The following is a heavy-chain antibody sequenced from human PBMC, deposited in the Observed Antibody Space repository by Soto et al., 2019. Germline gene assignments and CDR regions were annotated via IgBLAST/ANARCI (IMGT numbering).Heavy chain of an antibody. CDR1: GYSFTSYW. Sequence: GASLKISCKGSGYSFTSYWIGWVRQMPGKDLKWMGITNPADSDTRYSTSSQGHVTISGHKSIGTVYLQMNSLRAEDTAVYYCAKTDIVVVPAAATHGMDVWGEGTTVTVSS. V-gene: IGHV5-51*01. CDR2: TNPADSDT. J-gene: IGHJ6*02. D-gene: IGHD2-2*01. CDR3: AKTDIVVVPAAATHGMDV.